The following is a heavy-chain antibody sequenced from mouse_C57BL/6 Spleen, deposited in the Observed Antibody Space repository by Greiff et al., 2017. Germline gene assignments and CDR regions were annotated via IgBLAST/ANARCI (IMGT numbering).Heavy chain of an antibody. J-gene: IGHJ2*01. V-gene: IGHV5-4*01. CDR3: ARAYYSNSLYYFDY. Sequence: EVQLVESGGGLVKPGGSLKLSCAASGFTFSSYAMSWVRQTPEKRLEWVATISDGGSYTYYPDNVKGRFTISRDNAKNNLYLQMSHLKSEDTAMYYCARAYYSNSLYYFDYWGQGTTLTVSS. CDR1: GFTFSSYA. D-gene: IGHD2-5*01. CDR2: ISDGGSYT.